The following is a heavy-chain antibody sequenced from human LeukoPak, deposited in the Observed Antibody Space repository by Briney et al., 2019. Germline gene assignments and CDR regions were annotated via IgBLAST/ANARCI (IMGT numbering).Heavy chain of an antibody. V-gene: IGHV3-33*01. CDR3: ARQLGCTNGVCYSDWYFDL. Sequence: PGRSLRLSCAASGFTFSSYGMHWVRQAPGKGLEWVAVIWYDGSNKYYADSVKGRFTISRDNSKNTLYLQMNSLRAEDTAVHYCARQLGCTNGVCYSDWYFDLWGRGTLVTVSS. J-gene: IGHJ2*01. D-gene: IGHD2-8*01. CDR1: GFTFSSYG. CDR2: IWYDGSNK.